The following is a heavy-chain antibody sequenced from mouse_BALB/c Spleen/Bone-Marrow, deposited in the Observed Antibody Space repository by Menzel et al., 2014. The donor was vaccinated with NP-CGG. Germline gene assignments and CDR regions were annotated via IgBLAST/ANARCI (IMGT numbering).Heavy chain of an antibody. CDR2: INPDSSTI. CDR1: GFDFSGYW. V-gene: IGHV4-1*02. CDR3: ARRGGNYLWYAMDY. D-gene: IGHD2-1*01. J-gene: IGHJ4*01. Sequence: EVKLQESGGSLVQPGGSLKLSCAASGFDFSGYWMSWVRQAPGKGLEWIGEINPDSSTINYTPSLRDKFIISRDNAENTLYLQMSKVRSEDTVLYYCARRGGNYLWYAMDYWGQGTSVTVSS.